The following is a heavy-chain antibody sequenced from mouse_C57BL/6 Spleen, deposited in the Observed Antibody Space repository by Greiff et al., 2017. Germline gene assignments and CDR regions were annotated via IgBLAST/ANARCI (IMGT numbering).Heavy chain of an antibody. CDR3: ARRYYGSSYGFDY. CDR2: INPYNGGT. CDR1: GYTFTDYY. Sequence: VQLKQSGPVLVKPGASVKMSCKASGYTFTDYYMNWVKQSHGKSLEWIGVINPYNGGTSYNQKFKGKATLTVDKSSSTAYMELNSLTSEDSAVYYCARRYYGSSYGFDYWGQGTTLTVSS. D-gene: IGHD1-1*01. J-gene: IGHJ2*01. V-gene: IGHV1-19*01.